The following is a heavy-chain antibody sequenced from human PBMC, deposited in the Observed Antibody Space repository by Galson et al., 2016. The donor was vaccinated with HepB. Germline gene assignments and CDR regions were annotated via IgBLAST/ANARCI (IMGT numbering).Heavy chain of an antibody. CDR2: LNPSGGGT. V-gene: IGHV1-46*01. D-gene: IGHD2-2*01. J-gene: IGHJ5*02. CDR1: GYSFTNYF. CDR3: ARDRRYCSTFGCPNWFDL. Sequence: SCKAPGYSFTNYFMHWLRQAPGQGLEWMGILNPSGGGTRYAQTFQGRVNMTRDTSTNTVYMELSSLRSDDTAIYFCARDRRYCSTFGCPNWFDLWGQGTLVTVSS.